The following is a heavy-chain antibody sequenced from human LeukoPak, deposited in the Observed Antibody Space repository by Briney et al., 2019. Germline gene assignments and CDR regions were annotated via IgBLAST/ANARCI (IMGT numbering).Heavy chain of an antibody. J-gene: IGHJ6*02. V-gene: IGHV3-23*01. Sequence: GGSLRLSCAASGFTFSTYAKSWVRQAPGKGLEWVSSISGSGVSTYYADSVKGRFTISRDNSKNTLYLQMNSLRVEDTAAYYCARRYCSGGSCYTRYYGMDVWGQGSTVTVSS. CDR1: GFTFSTYA. CDR2: ISGSGVST. CDR3: ARRYCSGGSCYTRYYGMDV. D-gene: IGHD2-15*01.